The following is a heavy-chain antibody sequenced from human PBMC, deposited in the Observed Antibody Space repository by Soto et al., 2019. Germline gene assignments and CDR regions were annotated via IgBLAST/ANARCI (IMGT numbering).Heavy chain of an antibody. V-gene: IGHV3-11*01. CDR2: ISSDSATI. CDR3: ASDPYYYASYY. D-gene: IGHD3-10*01. J-gene: IGHJ4*02. Sequence: QVQMVESGGDLVKPGGSLRLSCAASGFTFSDHYMTWIRQSPGKGLEWVSYISSDSATIYYTDSVQGRFTVSRVNAKNSVYLQMNSLRAEDTAVYYCASDPYYYASYYWGQGTLVTVSS. CDR1: GFTFSDHY.